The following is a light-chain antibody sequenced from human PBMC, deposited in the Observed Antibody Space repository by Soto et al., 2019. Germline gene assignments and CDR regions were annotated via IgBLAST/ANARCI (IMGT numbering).Light chain of an antibody. CDR1: SSDVGGYNY. CDR2: EVS. CDR3: RSYTRSSTSYV. J-gene: IGLJ1*01. Sequence: QSALTQPASVSGSPGQSITISCTGTSSDVGGYNYVSWYQQHPGKAPKLMIYEVSNRPSRVSNRFSGSKSGNTASLNISGLQAEDEADYYWRSYTRSSTSYVFGTGTQLTVL. V-gene: IGLV2-14*01.